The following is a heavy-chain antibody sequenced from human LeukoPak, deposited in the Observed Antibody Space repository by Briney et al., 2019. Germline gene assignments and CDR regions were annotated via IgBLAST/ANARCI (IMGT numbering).Heavy chain of an antibody. Sequence: GGSLGLSCAASGFTFSSYGMHWVRQAPGKGLEWVAVISYDGSNKYYADSVKGRFTISRDNSKNTLYLQMNSLRAEDTAVYYCAKDLRSGSYDYWGQGTLVTVSS. CDR1: GFTFSSYG. J-gene: IGHJ4*02. CDR2: ISYDGSNK. D-gene: IGHD1-26*01. V-gene: IGHV3-30*18. CDR3: AKDLRSGSYDY.